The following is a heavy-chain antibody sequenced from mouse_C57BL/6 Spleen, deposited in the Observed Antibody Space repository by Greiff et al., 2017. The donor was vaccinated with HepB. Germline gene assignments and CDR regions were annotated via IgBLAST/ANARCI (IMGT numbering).Heavy chain of an antibody. CDR3: AREWSTGNYFDD. Sequence: EVHLVESGPVLVKPGASVKMSCKASGYTFTDYYMNWVKQSHGKSLEWIGVINPYNGGTSYNQKFKGKATLTVDKSSSTAYMELNSLTSEDSAVYYCAREWSTGNYFDDWGQGTTLTVSS. V-gene: IGHV1-19*01. D-gene: IGHD4-1*01. J-gene: IGHJ2*01. CDR1: GYTFTDYY. CDR2: INPYNGGT.